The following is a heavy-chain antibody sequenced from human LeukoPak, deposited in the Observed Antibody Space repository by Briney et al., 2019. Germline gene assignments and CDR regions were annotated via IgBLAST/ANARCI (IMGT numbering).Heavy chain of an antibody. D-gene: IGHD2-21*01. CDR2: IYSGGST. CDR1: GFTVSSNY. V-gene: IGHV3-53*01. CDR3: ASAVARDAFDI. Sequence: GGSLRLSCAASGFTVSSNYMSWVRQAPGKGLEWVSVIYSGGSTYYADSVKGRFTISRDNSKNTLYLQMNSLRAEDTAVYYCASAVARDAFDIWGQGTMVTVSS. J-gene: IGHJ3*02.